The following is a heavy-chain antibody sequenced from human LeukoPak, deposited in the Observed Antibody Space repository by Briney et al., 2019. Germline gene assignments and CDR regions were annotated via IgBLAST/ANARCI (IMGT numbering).Heavy chain of an antibody. CDR2: INAGNGNT. J-gene: IGHJ3*02. Sequence: ASVKVSCKASGYTFTSYAMHWVRQAPGQRLEWMGWINAGNGNTKYSQKFQGRVTITRDTSASTAYMELSSLRSEDTAVYYCAREGFRGHSGSNDAFDIWGQGTMVTVSS. CDR3: AREGFRGHSGSNDAFDI. V-gene: IGHV1-3*01. D-gene: IGHD3-22*01. CDR1: GYTFTSYA.